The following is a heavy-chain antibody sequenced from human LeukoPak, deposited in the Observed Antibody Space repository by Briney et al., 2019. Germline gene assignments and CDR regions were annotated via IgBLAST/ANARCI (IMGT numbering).Heavy chain of an antibody. CDR1: GYTLTELS. J-gene: IGHJ5*02. CDR3: ARDEMLRGYSLNWFDP. CDR2: FDPGDGET. V-gene: IGHV1-24*01. D-gene: IGHD5-18*01. Sequence: ASVKVSCKVSGYTLTELSMHWVRQAPGKGLEWMGGFDPGDGETIYAQKFQGRVTITADESTSTAYMELSSLRSEDTAVYYCARDEMLRGYSLNWFDPWGQGTLVTVSS.